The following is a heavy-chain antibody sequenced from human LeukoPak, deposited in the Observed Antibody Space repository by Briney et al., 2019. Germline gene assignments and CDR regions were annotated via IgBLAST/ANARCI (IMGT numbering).Heavy chain of an antibody. Sequence: GASVKVSCKTSGYTFTDYMHWVRQAPGQGLEWMGWINPNSGATFYAQNFQGRVTMTRDTSISTAYMELSRLRSDDTAVYYCARGTKNYYDSSGYYYEDYWGQGTLVTVSS. CDR1: GYTFTDY. V-gene: IGHV1-2*02. CDR2: INPNSGAT. D-gene: IGHD3-22*01. CDR3: ARGTKNYYDSSGYYYEDY. J-gene: IGHJ4*02.